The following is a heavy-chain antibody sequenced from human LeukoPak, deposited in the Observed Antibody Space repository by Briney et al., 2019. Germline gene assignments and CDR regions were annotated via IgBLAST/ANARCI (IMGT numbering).Heavy chain of an antibody. CDR1: GFTFSNYA. CDR3: AKDVIAYCSAGSCGAFDY. V-gene: IGHV3-23*01. CDR2: ISGNGGST. D-gene: IGHD2-15*01. Sequence: GGSLRLSCEVSGFTFSNYAMSWLRQAPGKGLEWVSVISGNGGSTYYAESVKGRFTISRDNSKNTLYLHMRSLRAEDTAVYYCAKDVIAYCSAGSCGAFDYWGQGTPVTVSS. J-gene: IGHJ4*02.